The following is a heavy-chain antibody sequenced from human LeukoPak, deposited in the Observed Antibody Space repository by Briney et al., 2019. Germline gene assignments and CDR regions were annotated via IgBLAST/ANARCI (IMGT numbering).Heavy chain of an antibody. J-gene: IGHJ4*02. CDR2: IEEDGSKK. CDR3: ARGVGDM. D-gene: IGHD3-16*01. Sequence: GGSLRLSCTASGFTYSNYWMSWVRQAPGKGLAWVASIEEDGSKKYYVDSVKGRFTISRDNAKNSLYLQMNSLTADDTALYYCARGVGDMWGQGTLVTVSS. CDR1: GFTYSNYW. V-gene: IGHV3-7*01.